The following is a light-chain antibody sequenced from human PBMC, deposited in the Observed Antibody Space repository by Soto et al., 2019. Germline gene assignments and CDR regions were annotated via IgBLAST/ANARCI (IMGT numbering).Light chain of an antibody. J-gene: IGKJ5*01. CDR2: DAS. CDR1: QTVTNDY. V-gene: IGKV3-20*01. Sequence: EVVLTQSPGTLSLSPWERVTLSCSASQTVTNDYLAWYQQKDGQAPRLLIYDASTRATGVPDRFSGSGSGPEYTLTITRLEPEDFAVYSCQQYGFSPISFGQGTRLEI. CDR3: QQYGFSPIS.